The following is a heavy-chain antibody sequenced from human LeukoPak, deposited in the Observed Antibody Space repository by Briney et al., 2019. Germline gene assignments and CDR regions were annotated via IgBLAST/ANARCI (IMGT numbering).Heavy chain of an antibody. CDR3: ARDFPPDY. CDR2: IYYSGST. CDR1: GGSISCSSYY. J-gene: IGHJ4*02. V-gene: IGHV4-39*07. Sequence: SETLSLTRTVSGGSISCSSYYWGWIRQPPGKGLEWIGSIYYSGSTYYNPCLKSRVTISVDTSKNQFSLKLGSVTAADTAVYYCARDFPPDYWGQGTLVTVSS.